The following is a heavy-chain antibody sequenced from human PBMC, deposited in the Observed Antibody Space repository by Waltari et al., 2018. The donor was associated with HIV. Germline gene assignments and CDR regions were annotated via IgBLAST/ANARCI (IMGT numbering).Heavy chain of an antibody. Sequence: VRRVGSWGSGIQPGGSLRLPCPASGVSLRRLCIKRLRQAPGNGLGCMSFIRYDGTDEYYQESVKARFTISRDNSANTLTLQMSGLTTYDTAIYFCAKAFKARRIDPSLLDNRGHGTLVTVSS. J-gene: IGHJ4*01. CDR2: IRYDGTDE. D-gene: IGHD2-15*01. CDR1: GVSLRRLC. V-gene: IGHV3-30*02. CDR3: AKAFKARRIDPSLLDN.